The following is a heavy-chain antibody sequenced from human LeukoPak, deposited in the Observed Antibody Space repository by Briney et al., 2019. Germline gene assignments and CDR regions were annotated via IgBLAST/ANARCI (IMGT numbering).Heavy chain of an antibody. CDR3: ATQASTSTTVTTFDY. CDR1: GYTLTELS. J-gene: IGHJ4*02. D-gene: IGHD4-17*01. V-gene: IGHV1-24*01. Sequence: GASVKVSCKVSGYTLTELSMHWVRQAPGKGLEWMGGFDPGDGETIYAQKFQGRVTMTEDTSTDTAYMELSSLRSEDTAVYYCATQASTSTTVTTFDYWGQGTLVTVSS. CDR2: FDPGDGET.